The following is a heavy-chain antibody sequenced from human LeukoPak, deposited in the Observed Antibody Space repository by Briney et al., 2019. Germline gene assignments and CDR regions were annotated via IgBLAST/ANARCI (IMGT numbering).Heavy chain of an antibody. J-gene: IGHJ4*02. V-gene: IGHV4-59*08. CDR2: IYYSGST. CDR1: GGSISSYY. CDR3: ARNTKTSTNVDY. D-gene: IGHD2-8*01. Sequence: SETLSLTFTVSGGSISSYYWSWIRQPPGKGLEWIGYIYYSGSTNYNPSLKSRVTISVDTSKSQFSLKLSYVTAADTAVYYCARNTKTSTNVDYWGQGTLVTVSS.